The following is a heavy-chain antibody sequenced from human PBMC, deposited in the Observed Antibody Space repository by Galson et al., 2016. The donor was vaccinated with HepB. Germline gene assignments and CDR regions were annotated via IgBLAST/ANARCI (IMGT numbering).Heavy chain of an antibody. CDR2: ITSSGSNI. J-gene: IGHJ4*02. Sequence: SLRLSCAASGFTFDIYEMIWVRQAPGKGLDWVSYITSSGSNIYYADSVKGRFTMSRDNAKNSLYLQMNSLRVEDTVVYYCARSYNSGYSSSWGAHWGQGTLVTVSS. V-gene: IGHV3-48*03. CDR3: ARSYNSGYSSSWGAH. CDR1: GFTFDIYE. D-gene: IGHD5-18*01.